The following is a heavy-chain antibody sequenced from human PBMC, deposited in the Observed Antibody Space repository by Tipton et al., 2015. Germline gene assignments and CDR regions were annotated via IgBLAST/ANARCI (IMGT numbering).Heavy chain of an antibody. D-gene: IGHD6-13*01. J-gene: IGHJ4*02. Sequence: SLRLSCAASGFTFDDYGMTWVRQAPGKGLEWVAGIDWNGGRTGYADSVKGRFIISRDNAQNSLFLQLNSLTAEDTAFYYCAREGSSWYFGVYWGQGTLVSVPS. CDR3: AREGSSWYFGVY. V-gene: IGHV3-20*04. CDR2: IDWNGGRT. CDR1: GFTFDDYG.